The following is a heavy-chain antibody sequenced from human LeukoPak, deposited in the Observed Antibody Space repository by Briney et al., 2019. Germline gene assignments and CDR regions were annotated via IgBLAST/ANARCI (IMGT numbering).Heavy chain of an antibody. V-gene: IGHV3-30*18. Sequence: PGRSLRLSCAASGFTFSSYGMHWVRQAPGKGLEWVAVISYDGSNKYYADSVKGRFTISRDNSKNTLYLQMNSLRAEDTAVYYCAKDRLGYDILTGYYNRYYYYGMDVWGQGTTVTVSS. CDR2: ISYDGSNK. D-gene: IGHD3-9*01. CDR3: AKDRLGYDILTGYYNRYYYYGMDV. J-gene: IGHJ6*02. CDR1: GFTFSSYG.